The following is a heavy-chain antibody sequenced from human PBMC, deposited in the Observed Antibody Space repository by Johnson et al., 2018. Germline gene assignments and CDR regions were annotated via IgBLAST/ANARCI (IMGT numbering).Heavy chain of an antibody. CDR3: GRDWLGGFDSSGYYPEYFQH. Sequence: QVQLVESGGGVVQXGRSXRLXCAASGFPFNSYGIHWVRQAPCKGLEWVAVIWYDGSNKYYADSVKGRLPSSRDNSKNTLYLQKNSLRAEDTAVYYCGRDWLGGFDSSGYYPEYFQHWGQGTLVTVSS. D-gene: IGHD3-22*01. CDR2: IWYDGSNK. J-gene: IGHJ1*01. V-gene: IGHV3-33*01. CDR1: GFPFNSYG.